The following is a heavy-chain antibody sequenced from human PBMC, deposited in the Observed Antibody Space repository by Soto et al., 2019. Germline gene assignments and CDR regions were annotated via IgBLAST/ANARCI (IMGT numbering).Heavy chain of an antibody. D-gene: IGHD2-2*01. V-gene: IGHV3-74*01. CDR2: INSDGSST. J-gene: IGHJ6*02. CDR3: ARDLSGPDCSSTSCYSSYGMDV. CDR1: GFTFSSYW. Sequence: GGSLRLSCAASGFTFSSYWMHWVRQAPGKGLVWVSRINSDGSSTSYADSVKGRFTISRDNAKNTLYLQMNSLRAEDTAVYYCARDLSGPDCSSTSCYSSYGMDVWGQGTTVTVSS.